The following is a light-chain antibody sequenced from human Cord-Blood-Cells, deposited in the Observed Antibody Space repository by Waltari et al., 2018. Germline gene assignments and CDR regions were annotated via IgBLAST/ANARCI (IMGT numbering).Light chain of an antibody. V-gene: IGLV2-14*01. Sequence: QSALTQPASVSGSPGQSITISCPGTSSDVGGYNYVPWYQQHPGKAHKLMIYDVSNRPSGVSNRFSGSKSGNTASLTISGLQAEDEADYYCSSYTSSSTYVFGTGTKVTVL. CDR1: SSDVGGYNY. J-gene: IGLJ1*01. CDR2: DVS. CDR3: SSYTSSSTYV.